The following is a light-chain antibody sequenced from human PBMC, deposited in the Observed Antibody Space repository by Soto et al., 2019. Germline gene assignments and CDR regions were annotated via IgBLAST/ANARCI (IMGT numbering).Light chain of an antibody. Sequence: EIVLTQSPGTLSLSPGERAILSCRASQTINNRYLAWYQQMPGRAPRLLIHAASSRAAGIPDRFSGSGSGTDFTLTINRLEPEDFAIYYCHHYDNSPPFPFGPGTKVDIK. J-gene: IGKJ3*01. CDR2: AAS. CDR3: HHYDNSPPFP. CDR1: QTINNRY. V-gene: IGKV3-20*01.